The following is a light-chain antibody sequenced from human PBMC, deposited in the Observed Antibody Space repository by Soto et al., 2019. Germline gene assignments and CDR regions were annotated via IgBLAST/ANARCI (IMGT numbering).Light chain of an antibody. Sequence: EIVLTQSPATLSLSPGERATLSCRASQSVGSYLAWYQQKPGQAPRLLIYDASNRVTGIPARFSGSGSGTDFTLTISSLEPEDFAVYYCLQRSDWPRTFGRGTKVEIK. J-gene: IGKJ1*01. V-gene: IGKV3-11*01. CDR3: LQRSDWPRT. CDR2: DAS. CDR1: QSVGSY.